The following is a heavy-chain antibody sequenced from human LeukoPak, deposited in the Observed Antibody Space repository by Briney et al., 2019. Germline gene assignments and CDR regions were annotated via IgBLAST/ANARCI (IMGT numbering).Heavy chain of an antibody. J-gene: IGHJ5*02. CDR3: AKEYCDGTSCYLGWFDP. CDR2: ISGSGASA. V-gene: IGHV3-23*01. D-gene: IGHD2-2*01. Sequence: GGSLRLSCAASGFTFSSYAMSWVRQAPGKGLEWVSGISGSGASAYYAHSVKGRFTISRDNSKNTLYPQMNSLRAEDTAVYYCAKEYCDGTSCYLGWFDPWGQGTLVTVSS. CDR1: GFTFSSYA.